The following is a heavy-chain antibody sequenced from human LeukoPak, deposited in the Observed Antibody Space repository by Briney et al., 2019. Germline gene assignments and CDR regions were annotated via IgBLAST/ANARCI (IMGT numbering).Heavy chain of an antibody. CDR3: ARETLPAALDC. D-gene: IGHD2-2*01. Sequence: ASVKVSCKASGYTFTSYGISWVRQAPGQGLEWMGWISAYNGNTNYAQKLQGRVTMTTDTSTSTAHMELRSLRSDDTAVYYCARETLPAALDCWGQGTLVTVSS. CDR2: ISAYNGNT. J-gene: IGHJ4*02. V-gene: IGHV1-18*01. CDR1: GYTFTSYG.